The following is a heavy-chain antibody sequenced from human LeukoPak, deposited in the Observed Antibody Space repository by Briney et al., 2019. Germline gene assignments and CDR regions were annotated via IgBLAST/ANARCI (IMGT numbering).Heavy chain of an antibody. CDR1: GGSFSGYY. CDR2: IIHSGST. J-gene: IGHJ4*02. Sequence: SETLSLTCGVYGGSFSGYYWTWIRQSPGMGLEWIGEIIHSGSTNYNPSLTSRVTISVDTSKNQFSLELSSVTAADTAVYYCARGILVTVYAEFDYWGQGTLVTVSS. V-gene: IGHV4-34*01. D-gene: IGHD2-8*01. CDR3: ARGILVTVYAEFDY.